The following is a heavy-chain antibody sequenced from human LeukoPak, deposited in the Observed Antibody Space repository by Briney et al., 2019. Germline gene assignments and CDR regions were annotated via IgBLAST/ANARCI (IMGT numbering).Heavy chain of an antibody. Sequence: SETLSLTCTVSGGSISSRTYYWGWIRQSPGKGLEWIGSVYYRGSPHHNVALKSRVNVSADTSKNQFFLKLTSVTAADTAVYYCARHGYYSGSQFDPWGQGTLVTVSS. J-gene: IGHJ5*02. V-gene: IGHV4-39*01. CDR3: ARHGYYSGSQFDP. CDR1: GGSISSRTYY. D-gene: IGHD3-10*01. CDR2: VYYRGSP.